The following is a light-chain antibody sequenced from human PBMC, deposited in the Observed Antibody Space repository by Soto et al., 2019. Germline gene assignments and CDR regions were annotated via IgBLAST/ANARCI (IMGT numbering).Light chain of an antibody. V-gene: IGLV2-14*01. Sequence: QSGLAQPASGSGCPGQSITISCTGTSSVVGGYNYVSWYQQHPGKAPKLMIYGVSNRPSGVSNRFSGSKSGNPASLTISGLQAEDEADYYCSSYTSSSTYDFGTGTKVPV. J-gene: IGLJ1*01. CDR2: GVS. CDR1: SSVVGGYNY. CDR3: SSYTSSSTYD.